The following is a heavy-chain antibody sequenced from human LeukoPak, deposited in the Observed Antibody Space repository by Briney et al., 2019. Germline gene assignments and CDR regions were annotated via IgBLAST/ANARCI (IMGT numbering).Heavy chain of an antibody. CDR2: ISSSSSYI. V-gene: IGHV3-21*04. CDR1: GFTFSSYN. Sequence: GGSLRLSCAASGFTFSSYNMNWVRQAPGKGLEWVSSISSSSSYIYFADSVKGRFTISRDNAKNSLYLQMNSLRAEDTAVYYCARDGTAVGINYDYWGQGTLVTVSS. CDR3: ARDGTAVGINYDY. J-gene: IGHJ4*02. D-gene: IGHD6-13*01.